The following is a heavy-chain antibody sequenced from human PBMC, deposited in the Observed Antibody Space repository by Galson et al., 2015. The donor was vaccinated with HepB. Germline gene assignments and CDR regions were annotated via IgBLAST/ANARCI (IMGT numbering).Heavy chain of an antibody. CDR2: IGPYSGNT. Sequence: SVKVSCKASGYTFGRYIITWPRQAPGQGLECLGWIGPYSGNTHYAQKLQGRVTMTTDTSTSTAYMDLRSLRSDDTALYYCARVGTTYYYFDYWGQGTLVTVSS. D-gene: IGHD1-1*01. J-gene: IGHJ4*02. CDR1: GYTFGRYI. V-gene: IGHV1-18*01. CDR3: ARVGTTYYYFDY.